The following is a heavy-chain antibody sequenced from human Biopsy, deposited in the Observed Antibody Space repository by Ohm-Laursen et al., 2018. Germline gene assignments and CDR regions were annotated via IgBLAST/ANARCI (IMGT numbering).Heavy chain of an antibody. D-gene: IGHD3-3*01. Sequence: VTLSLICSVSGGSIISYYWTWIREPSGKGLEWVGHVYNDGITNYNPSLKSRVTISKDTSKNQFSLQVNSVTAADTAVFYCARTPRDSFWSGSYKRGLWFDPWGQGTLVIVSS. CDR3: ARTPRDSFWSGSYKRGLWFDP. J-gene: IGHJ5*02. CDR1: GGSIISYY. CDR2: VYNDGIT. V-gene: IGHV4-59*01.